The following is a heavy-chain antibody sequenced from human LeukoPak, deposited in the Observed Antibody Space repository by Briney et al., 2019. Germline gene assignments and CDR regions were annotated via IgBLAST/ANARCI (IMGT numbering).Heavy chain of an antibody. Sequence: SGGSLRLSCAASGFTFSSYAMSWVRQAPGKGLEWVSDLGGDSGYTYYADSVKGRFTVSRDNSKNTLSLQMNSLRAEDTAVYYCARKSSHFDSSGYFDYWGQGTLLTVSS. D-gene: IGHD3-22*01. CDR3: ARKSSHFDSSGYFDY. V-gene: IGHV3-23*01. J-gene: IGHJ4*02. CDR2: LGGDSGYT. CDR1: GFTFSSYA.